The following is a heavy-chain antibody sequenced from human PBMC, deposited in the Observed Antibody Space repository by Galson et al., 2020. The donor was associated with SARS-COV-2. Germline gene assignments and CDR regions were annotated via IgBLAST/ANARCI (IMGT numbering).Heavy chain of an antibody. V-gene: IGHV2-70*11. CDR1: GFSLSTSGMC. J-gene: IGHJ6*03. Sequence: VSGPTLVKPTQTLTLTCTFSGFSLSTSGMCVSWIRQPPGKALEWLARIDWDDDKYYSTSLKTRLTISKDTSKNQVVLTMTNMDPVDTATYYCARGIVVVLGGYYYMDVWGKGTTVTVSS. D-gene: IGHD2-2*01. CDR3: ARGIVVVLGGYYYMDV. CDR2: IDWDDDK.